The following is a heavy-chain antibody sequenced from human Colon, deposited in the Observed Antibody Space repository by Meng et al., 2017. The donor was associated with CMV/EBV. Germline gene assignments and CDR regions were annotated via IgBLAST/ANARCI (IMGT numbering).Heavy chain of an antibody. CDR3: ARGDQLLGRGGY. CDR2: VSGGGDTT. D-gene: IGHD2-2*01. CDR1: VFTFTTYA. V-gene: IGHV3-23*01. Sequence: CAASVFTFTTYAMNWVRLAPGKGLEWVSAVSGGGDTTHYADSVKGRFTISRDNSKNIVYLQMNNLRAEDTAVYYCARGDQLLGRGGYWGQGTLVTVSS. J-gene: IGHJ4*02.